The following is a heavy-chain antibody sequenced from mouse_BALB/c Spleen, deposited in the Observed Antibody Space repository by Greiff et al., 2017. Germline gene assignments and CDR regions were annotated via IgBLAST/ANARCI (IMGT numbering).Heavy chain of an antibody. CDR3: TRTWGYAMDY. J-gene: IGHJ4*01. D-gene: IGHD4-1*01. V-gene: IGHV1S81*02. CDR2: INPSNGGT. Sequence: QVQLKQSGAELVKPGASVKLSCKASGYTFTSYYMYWVKQRPGQGLEWIGEINPSNGGTNFNEKFKSKATLTVDKSSSTAYMQLSSLTSEDSAVYYCTRTWGYAMDYWGQGTSVTVSS. CDR1: GYTFTSYY.